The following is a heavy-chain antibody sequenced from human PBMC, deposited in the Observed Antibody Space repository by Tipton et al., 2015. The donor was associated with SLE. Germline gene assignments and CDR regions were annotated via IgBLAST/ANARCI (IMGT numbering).Heavy chain of an antibody. V-gene: IGHV3-53*05. Sequence: GSLRLSCAASRFTVSSNYMSWVRQAPGKGLEWVSVIYSGGSTYYADSVKGRFTISRDNSKNTLYLQMNSLRAEDTAVYYCARGTRDSSSHAFDIWGQGTMVTVSS. CDR1: RFTVSSNY. D-gene: IGHD6-6*01. CDR3: ARGTRDSSSHAFDI. J-gene: IGHJ3*02. CDR2: IYSGGST.